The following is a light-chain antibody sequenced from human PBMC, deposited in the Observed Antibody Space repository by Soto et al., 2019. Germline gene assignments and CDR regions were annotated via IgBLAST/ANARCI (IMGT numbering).Light chain of an antibody. CDR2: GAS. V-gene: IGKV3-20*01. CDR3: QQYHNWPPIT. CDR1: QSVSSSY. Sequence: IVFTHSPGTLSLSPGERATLSCRASQSVSSSYLAWYQQKPGQAPRLLIYGASSRATGIPDRFSGSGSGTDFTLTISDVQPEDFALYYCQQYHNWPPITFGQGTRLEI. J-gene: IGKJ5*01.